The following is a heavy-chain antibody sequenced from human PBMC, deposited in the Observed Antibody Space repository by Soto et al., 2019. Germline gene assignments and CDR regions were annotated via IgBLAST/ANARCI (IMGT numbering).Heavy chain of an antibody. J-gene: IGHJ6*03. CDR3: ARDDYFGVASYYMDV. V-gene: IGHV3-74*01. CDR2: INSDGSST. D-gene: IGHD3-3*01. CDR1: GFTFSSYW. Sequence: GGSLRLSCAASGFTFSSYWMHWVRQAPGKGLVWVSRINSDGSSTSYADSVKGRFTISRDNAKNTLYLQMNSLRAEDTAVYYCARDDYFGVASYYMDVWGKGTTVTVSS.